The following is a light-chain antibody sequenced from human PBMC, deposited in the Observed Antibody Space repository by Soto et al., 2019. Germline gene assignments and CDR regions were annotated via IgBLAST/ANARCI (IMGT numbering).Light chain of an antibody. Sequence: DIQMTQSPSSLSASVGDRVTITCRASQSISRYLSWYQKKPGKAHQLLIYATTTLQVGVPSRFRGSGAGTDFTLTISSLQTEDFATYYCQQSYSGLYTFGQGTQLEIK. CDR2: ATT. CDR3: QQSYSGLYT. CDR1: QSISRY. V-gene: IGKV1-39*01. J-gene: IGKJ2*01.